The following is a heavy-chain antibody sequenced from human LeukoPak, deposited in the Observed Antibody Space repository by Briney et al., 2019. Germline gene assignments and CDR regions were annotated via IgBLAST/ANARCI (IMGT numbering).Heavy chain of an antibody. J-gene: IGHJ4*02. CDR3: ARAGSHRNSGYDY. D-gene: IGHD5-12*01. Sequence: GGSLRLSCAASGFTFSDYYMSWIRQAPGKGLEWVSYISTSTTTMYYADSVKGRFTISRDNAKNSLYLQMNSLRAEDTAVYYCARAGSHRNSGYDYWGQGILVTVSS. CDR1: GFTFSDYY. V-gene: IGHV3-11*04. CDR2: ISTSTTTM.